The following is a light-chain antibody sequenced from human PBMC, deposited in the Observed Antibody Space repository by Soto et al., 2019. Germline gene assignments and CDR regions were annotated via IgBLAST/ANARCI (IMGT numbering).Light chain of an antibody. CDR3: QKYNKGPWI. CDR2: AAS. CDR1: RDIDYS. Sequence: DIQMTQSPPSLSASVGDRVTITCRASRDIDYSLAWYQQVPGKAPKLLIYAASTLQSGVPSRFRVSGSGTSFILTITSLQPEDVATYYSQKYNKGPWIVGQGTQVEV. J-gene: IGKJ1*01. V-gene: IGKV1-27*01.